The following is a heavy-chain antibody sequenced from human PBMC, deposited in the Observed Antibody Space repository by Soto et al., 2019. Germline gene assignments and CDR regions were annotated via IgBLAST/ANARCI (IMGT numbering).Heavy chain of an antibody. CDR2: ISYDGSNK. Sequence: GGSLRLSCAASGFTFSSYGMHWVRQAPGKGLEWVAVISYDGSNKYYADSVKGRFTISRDNSKNTLYLQMNSLRAEDTAVYYCARGCGSSTSCYPYYYYYYGMDVWGQGTTVTVSS. V-gene: IGHV3-30*03. CDR3: ARGCGSSTSCYPYYYYYYGMDV. J-gene: IGHJ6*02. CDR1: GFTFSSYG. D-gene: IGHD2-2*01.